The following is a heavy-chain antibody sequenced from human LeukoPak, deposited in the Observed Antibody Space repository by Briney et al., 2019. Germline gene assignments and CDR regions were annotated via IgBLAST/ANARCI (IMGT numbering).Heavy chain of an antibody. V-gene: IGHV4-61*02. J-gene: IGHJ3*02. CDR2: IYTSGST. Sequence: SETLSLTCTVSGGSISSGSYYWSWIRQPAGKGLEWIGRIYTSGSTNYNPSLKSRVTISVDTSKNQFSLKLSSVTAADTAVYYCATGMITFGGVTAFDIWGQGTMATVSS. CDR1: GGSISSGSYY. CDR3: ATGMITFGGVTAFDI. D-gene: IGHD3-16*01.